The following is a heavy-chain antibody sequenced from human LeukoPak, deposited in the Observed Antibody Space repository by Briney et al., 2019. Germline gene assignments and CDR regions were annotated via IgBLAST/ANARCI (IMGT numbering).Heavy chain of an antibody. CDR3: ARDPTVGGIYFDY. V-gene: IGHV3-21*01. J-gene: IGHJ4*02. Sequence: GGSLRLSCAASGFTFSSDSMNWVRQAPGKGLEWVSSISSSSSYIYYADSVKGRFTISRDNAKNSLYLQMNSLRAEDTAVYYCARDPTVGGIYFDYWGQGTLVTVSS. CDR1: GFTFSSDS. D-gene: IGHD4-23*01. CDR2: ISSSSSYI.